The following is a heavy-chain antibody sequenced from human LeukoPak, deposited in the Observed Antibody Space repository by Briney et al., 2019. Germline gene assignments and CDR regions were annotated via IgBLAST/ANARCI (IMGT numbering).Heavy chain of an antibody. CDR3: AKEWEAAPTPPNPEEPIIPMAPNY. J-gene: IGHJ4*02. CDR2: IRYDGTNK. V-gene: IGHV3-30*02. CDR1: GFTFSNFD. D-gene: IGHD6-25*01. Sequence: PGGSLRLFYAACGFTFSNFDMLWVREAPGKGLEWVAFIRYDGTNKYYAESVKGRFTISRDNSKNTLYLQMNSLRAEDTAVYYCAKEWEAAPTPPNPEEPIIPMAPNYWGQGTLVTVSS.